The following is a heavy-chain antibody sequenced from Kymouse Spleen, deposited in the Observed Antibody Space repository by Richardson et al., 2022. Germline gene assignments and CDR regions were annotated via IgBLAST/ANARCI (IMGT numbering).Heavy chain of an antibody. D-gene: IGHD1-7*01. J-gene: IGHJ4*02. V-gene: IGHV3-73*02. CDR1: GFTFSGSA. CDR3: TRHNDWNYVYFDY. Sequence: EVQLVESGGGLVQPGGSLKLSCAASGFTFSGSAMHWVRQASGKGLEWVGRIRSKANSYATAYAASVKGRFTISRDDSKNTAYLQMNSLKTEDTAVYYCTRHNDWNYVYFDYWGQGTLVTVSS. CDR2: IRSKANSYAT.